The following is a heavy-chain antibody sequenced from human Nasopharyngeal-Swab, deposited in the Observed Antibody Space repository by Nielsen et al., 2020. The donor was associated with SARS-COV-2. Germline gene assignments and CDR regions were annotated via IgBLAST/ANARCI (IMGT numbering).Heavy chain of an antibody. J-gene: IGHJ4*02. Sequence: VRQAPGKGPEYVSAISSNGGSTYYADSVKGRFTISRDNSKNTLYLQMSSLRAEDTAVYYCVKGLSITGTKRFDYWGQGTLVTVSS. D-gene: IGHD1-20*01. CDR3: VKGLSITGTKRFDY. CDR2: ISSNGGST. V-gene: IGHV3-64D*08.